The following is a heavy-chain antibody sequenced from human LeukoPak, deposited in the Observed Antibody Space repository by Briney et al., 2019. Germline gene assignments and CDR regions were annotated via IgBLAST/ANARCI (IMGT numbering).Heavy chain of an antibody. CDR3: ARNPTGYPNWFDA. CDR2: LHSNGNT. Sequence: PSESLSLTCTLSGGYISGFSWAWVRQSPGKDLEWIATLHSNGNTYSNPSLKSRVTMSVGTSKNQFSLNLRSVTATDTAVYYCARNPTGYPNWFDAWGQGTLVTVSS. J-gene: IGHJ5*02. V-gene: IGHV4-59*04. D-gene: IGHD6-25*01. CDR1: GGYISGFS.